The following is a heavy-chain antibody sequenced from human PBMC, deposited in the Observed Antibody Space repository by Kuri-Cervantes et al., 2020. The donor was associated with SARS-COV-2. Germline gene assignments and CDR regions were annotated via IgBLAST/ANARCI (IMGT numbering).Heavy chain of an antibody. CDR2: ISSSSSYI. V-gene: IGHV3-21*01. CDR1: GFTFSSYS. D-gene: IGHD1-26*01. Sequence: GESLKIYCPASGFTFSSYSMNWVRQAPGKGLEWVSSISSSSSYIYYADSLKGRFTISRDNAKNSLYLQMNSLRAEDTAVYYCARGGSYYQAFDYWGQGTLVTVSS. J-gene: IGHJ4*02. CDR3: ARGGSYYQAFDY.